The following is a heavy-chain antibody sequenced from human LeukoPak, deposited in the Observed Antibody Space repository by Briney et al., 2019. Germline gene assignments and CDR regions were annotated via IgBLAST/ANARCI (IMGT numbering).Heavy chain of an antibody. CDR2: IYYSGNT. J-gene: IGHJ4*02. D-gene: IGHD3/OR15-3a*01. Sequence: SETLSLTCTVSGGSISSRGYYWGWIRQPPGKGLEWIGSIYYSGNTYYNPSLKSRVTISLDTSRNQFSLRLSSVTAADTADYYCARAQGNGLIDFWGQGTLVTVSS. V-gene: IGHV4-39*01. CDR1: GGSISSRGYY. CDR3: ARAQGNGLIDF.